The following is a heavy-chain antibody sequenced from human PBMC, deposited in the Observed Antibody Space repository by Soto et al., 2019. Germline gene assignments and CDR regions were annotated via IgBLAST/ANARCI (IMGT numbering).Heavy chain of an antibody. D-gene: IGHD2-15*01. CDR3: ARPYCSGGNCYGEGAFDI. CDR2: INAGNGNT. V-gene: IGHV1-3*01. CDR1: GYTFTSYA. Sequence: QVQLVQSGAEVKKPGASVKVSCKASGYTFTSYAMHWVRQAPGQRLEWMGWINAGNGNTKYSQKFQGRVTITRDTSASTAYMELSSLRSEDTAVYYCARPYCSGGNCYGEGAFDIWGQGTMVTVSS. J-gene: IGHJ3*02.